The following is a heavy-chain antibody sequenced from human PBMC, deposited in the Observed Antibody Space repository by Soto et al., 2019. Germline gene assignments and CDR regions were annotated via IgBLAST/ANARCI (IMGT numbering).Heavy chain of an antibody. D-gene: IGHD6-19*01. CDR2: IIPIFGTA. V-gene: IGHV1-69*06. CDR3: ARRGYSSGWPFDY. CDR1: GGTFSSYA. J-gene: IGHJ4*02. Sequence: ASVKVSCKASGGTFSSYAISWVRQAPGQGLEWMGGIIPIFGTANYAQKFQGRVTITADKSTSTAYMELSSLRSEDTAVYYCARRGYSSGWPFDYWGQGTLVTVSS.